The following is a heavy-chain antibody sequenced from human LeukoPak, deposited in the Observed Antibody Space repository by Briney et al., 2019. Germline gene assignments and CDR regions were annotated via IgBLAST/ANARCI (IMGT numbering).Heavy chain of an antibody. V-gene: IGHV3-33*01. J-gene: IGHJ5*02. Sequence: PGGSLGLSLVGSGFTFSRYGIHGVRQPPGKGLEGVAVIRYDGSAYSYADSVKGRFTIPRDNSKNTLYLQMSSLRAEDTAVYFCARDVWFGDYRWFDPWGQGTLVIVSS. D-gene: IGHD3-10*01. CDR2: IRYDGSAY. CDR1: GFTFSRYG. CDR3: ARDVWFGDYRWFDP.